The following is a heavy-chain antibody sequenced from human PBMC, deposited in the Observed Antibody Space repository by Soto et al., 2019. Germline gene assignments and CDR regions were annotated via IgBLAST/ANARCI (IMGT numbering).Heavy chain of an antibody. D-gene: IGHD1-1*01. V-gene: IGHV3-23*01. J-gene: IGHJ6*03. CDR2: ISGSGGST. CDR3: AKGLEPKRYYYYYMDV. Sequence: PGGSLRLSCAASGFTFSSYAMSWVRQAPGKGLEWVSAISGSGGSTYYADSVKGRFTISRDNSKNTLYLQMNSLRAEDTAVYYCAKGLEPKRYYYYYMDVWGKGTTVTVSS. CDR1: GFTFSSYA.